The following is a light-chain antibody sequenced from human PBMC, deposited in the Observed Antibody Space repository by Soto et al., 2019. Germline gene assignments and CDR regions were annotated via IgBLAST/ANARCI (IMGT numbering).Light chain of an antibody. V-gene: IGKV3-15*01. CDR2: GAS. CDR3: QQYAYWPET. CDR1: QSVSSN. Sequence: EIVLTQSPGTLPLSPGERATLSCRASQSVSSNLAWYQQKPGQAPRLLIYGASTRATGIPARFSGSGSGTNLTLAISSLQSEDFAVYFCQQYAYWPETFGQGTKVDIK. J-gene: IGKJ1*01.